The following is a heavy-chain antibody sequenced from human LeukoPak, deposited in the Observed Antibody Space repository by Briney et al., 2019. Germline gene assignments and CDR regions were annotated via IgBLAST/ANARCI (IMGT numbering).Heavy chain of an antibody. CDR3: VRDLVRGVHPVFYFDL. CDR2: ISSSGDYI. J-gene: IGHJ2*01. CDR1: GFPFSDYS. D-gene: IGHD3-10*01. V-gene: IGHV3-21*01. Sequence: PGGSLRLSCAASGFPFSDYSMNWVRQAPGKGLEWVSSISSSGDYIYSADSVKGRFTISRDIAKNSLYLQMTNLSAEDTAVYFCVRDLVRGVHPVFYFDLWGRGTLVTVSS.